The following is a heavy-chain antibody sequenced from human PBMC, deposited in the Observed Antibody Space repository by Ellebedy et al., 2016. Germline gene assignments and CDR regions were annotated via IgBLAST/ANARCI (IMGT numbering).Heavy chain of an antibody. J-gene: IGHJ6*02. Sequence: GGSLRLSCAASGFTFSSYGMHWVRQAPGKGLEWVAVIWYDGSNKYYADSVKGRFTISRDNSKNTLYLQMNSLRAEDTAVYYCARDRVTPSFGYYYYGMDVWGQGTTVTVSS. CDR1: GFTFSSYG. V-gene: IGHV3-33*08. CDR2: IWYDGSNK. D-gene: IGHD2-21*02. CDR3: ARDRVTPSFGYYYYGMDV.